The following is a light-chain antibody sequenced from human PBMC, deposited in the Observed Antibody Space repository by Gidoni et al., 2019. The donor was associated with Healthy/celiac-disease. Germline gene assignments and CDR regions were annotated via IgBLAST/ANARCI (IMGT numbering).Light chain of an antibody. CDR3: QQYGSSPPYT. Sequence: IVFTQSPGTLSLSPGERATLSCRASQSVSSSYLAWYQQKPGQAPRLLIYGASSRATGIPDRFSGSGSGTDFTLTISRLEPEDCAVYYCQQYGSSPPYTFGQGTKLEIK. CDR1: QSVSSSY. J-gene: IGKJ2*01. V-gene: IGKV3-20*01. CDR2: GAS.